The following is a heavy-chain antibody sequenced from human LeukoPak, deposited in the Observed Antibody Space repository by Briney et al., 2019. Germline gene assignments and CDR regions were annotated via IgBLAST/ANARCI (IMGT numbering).Heavy chain of an antibody. Sequence: GGSLRLSCAASGFTFSSYSMNWVRQAPGKGLEWVSSISSSSSYIYYADSVKGRFTISRDNAKNSLYLQMNSLRAEDTAVYYCARSSGSGWIPDGYWGQGTLVTVSS. CDR3: ARSSGSGWIPDGY. D-gene: IGHD6-19*01. J-gene: IGHJ4*02. V-gene: IGHV3-21*01. CDR2: ISSSSSYI. CDR1: GFTFSSYS.